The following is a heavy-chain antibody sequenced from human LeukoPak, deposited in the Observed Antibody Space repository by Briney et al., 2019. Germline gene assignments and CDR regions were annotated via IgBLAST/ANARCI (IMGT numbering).Heavy chain of an antibody. CDR2: IYYSGST. J-gene: IGHJ5*02. V-gene: IGHV4-59*08. Sequence: SETLSLTCTVSSGSISSYYWSWIRQPPGKGLEWIGYIYYSGSTNYNPSLKSRVTISVDTSKNQFSLKLSSVTAADTAVYYCARGPPFDPWGQGTLVTVSS. CDR1: SGSISSYY. CDR3: ARGPPFDP.